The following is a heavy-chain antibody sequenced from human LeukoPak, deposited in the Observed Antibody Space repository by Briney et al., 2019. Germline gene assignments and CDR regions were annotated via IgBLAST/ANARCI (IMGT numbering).Heavy chain of an antibody. CDR3: AKERIQLWPRVY. J-gene: IGHJ4*02. CDR2: IRYDGSNK. V-gene: IGHV3-30*02. D-gene: IGHD5-18*01. Sequence: AGGSLRLSCAASGFTFSSYGMQWVRQAPGKGLEWVAFIRYDGSNKYYADSVKGRFTISRDNSKNTLYLQMNSLRAEDTAVYYCAKERIQLWPRVYWGQGTLVTVSS. CDR1: GFTFSSYG.